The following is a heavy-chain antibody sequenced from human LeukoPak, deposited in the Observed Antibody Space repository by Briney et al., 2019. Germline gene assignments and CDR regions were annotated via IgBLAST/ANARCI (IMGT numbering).Heavy chain of an antibody. CDR3: ARAYRGYYDHPFDC. V-gene: IGHV3-11*05. J-gene: IGHJ4*02. CDR2: ISSSSSYI. CDR1: GFTLSDYY. D-gene: IGHD3-22*01. Sequence: GGSLRLSCAASGFTLSDYYMSWVRQAAGKGLEWVSYISSSSSYINYADSVKGRFTITGDNAKNSLYLQMNSLRVEDTAVYYCARAYRGYYDHPFDCWGQGTLVTVSS.